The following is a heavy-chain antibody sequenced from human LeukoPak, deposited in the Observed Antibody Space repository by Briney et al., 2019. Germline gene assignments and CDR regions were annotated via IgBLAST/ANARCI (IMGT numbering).Heavy chain of an antibody. D-gene: IGHD6-13*01. J-gene: IGHJ6*02. CDR2: IYYSGGT. CDR1: GGSISSSSYY. CDR3: ARAYSSSWYGPYYYYYGMDV. V-gene: IGHV4-39*01. Sequence: SETLSLTCTVSGGSISSSSYYWGWIRQPPGKGLEWIVSIYYSGGTYYNPSLKSRVTISVDTSKNQFSLKLSSVTAADTAVYYCARAYSSSWYGPYYYYYGMDVWGQGTTVTVSS.